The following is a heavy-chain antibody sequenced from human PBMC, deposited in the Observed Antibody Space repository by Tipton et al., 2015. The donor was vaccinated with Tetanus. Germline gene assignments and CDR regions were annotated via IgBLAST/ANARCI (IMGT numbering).Heavy chain of an antibody. V-gene: IGHV1-18*01. Sequence: QSGAEVKKPGASVKVSCKTSGYSFTRYGISWVRQAPGQGLEWMGWISPYNGKTNYAQKLQGRVTMTTDTSTTTAYMELRSLRSDDTAVYYCARVQEQRIYYYGMDVWGQGTTVTVSS. J-gene: IGHJ6*02. D-gene: IGHD6-25*01. CDR1: GYSFTRYG. CDR2: ISPYNGKT. CDR3: ARVQEQRIYYYGMDV.